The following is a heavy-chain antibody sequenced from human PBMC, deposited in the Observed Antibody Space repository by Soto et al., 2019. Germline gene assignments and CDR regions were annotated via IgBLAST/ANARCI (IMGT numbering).Heavy chain of an antibody. CDR3: ARGLKARHDAFDI. CDR1: EFTVSNNY. J-gene: IGHJ3*02. CDR2: IYSDGSI. V-gene: IGHV3-53*01. D-gene: IGHD3-22*01. Sequence: PGESLKISCAPSEFTVSNNYMNWVRQAPGKGLEWVSIIYSDGSIFYADSVKGRFTISRDNSRNTLYLQMDSLRAEDTAVYYCARGLKARHDAFDIWGPGTMVTVSS.